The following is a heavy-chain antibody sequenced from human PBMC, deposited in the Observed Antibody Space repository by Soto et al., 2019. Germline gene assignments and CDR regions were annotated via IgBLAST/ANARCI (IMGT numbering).Heavy chain of an antibody. CDR3: ARDGGYSSSSHYYYYYGMDV. CDR1: GFTFSSYE. D-gene: IGHD6-13*01. Sequence: GGSLRLSCAASGFTFSSYEMNWVRQAPGKGLEWVSYISSSGSTIYYADSVKGRFTISRDNAKNSLYLQMNSLRAEDTAVYYCARDGGYSSSSHYYYYYGMDVWGQGTTVTVSS. CDR2: ISSSGSTI. J-gene: IGHJ6*02. V-gene: IGHV3-48*03.